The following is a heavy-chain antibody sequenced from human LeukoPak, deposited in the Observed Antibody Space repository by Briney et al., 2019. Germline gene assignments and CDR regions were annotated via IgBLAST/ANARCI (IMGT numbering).Heavy chain of an antibody. J-gene: IGHJ5*02. CDR1: GYTFTSYY. V-gene: IGHV1-2*02. Sequence: ASVKVSCKASGYTFTSYYMHWVRQAPGQGLEWMGWINPNSGGTNYAQKFQGRVTMTRDTSISTAYMELSRLRSDDTAVYYCARELMGYDYVWGSYRYPDNWFDPWGQGTLVTVSS. CDR2: INPNSGGT. D-gene: IGHD3-16*02. CDR3: ARELMGYDYVWGSYRYPDNWFDP.